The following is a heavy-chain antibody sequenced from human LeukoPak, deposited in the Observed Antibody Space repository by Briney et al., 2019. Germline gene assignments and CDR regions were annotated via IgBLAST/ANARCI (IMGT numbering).Heavy chain of an antibody. CDR2: INTNTENP. J-gene: IGHJ4*02. Sequence: ASVKVSCKASGYTFTSYAMNWVRQAPGQGLEWMGWINTNTENPAYAQGFTGRFVFSLDTSVSTAYLQINSLKTEDTAVYYCVRMGYCTRATCGGAFDFWGQGTLVTVSS. V-gene: IGHV7-4-1*02. CDR1: GYTFTSYA. CDR3: VRMGYCTRATCGGAFDF. D-gene: IGHD2-8*01.